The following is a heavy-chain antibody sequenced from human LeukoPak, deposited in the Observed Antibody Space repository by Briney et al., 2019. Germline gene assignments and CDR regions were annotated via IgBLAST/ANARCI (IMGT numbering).Heavy chain of an antibody. CDR3: ARDCIGCHGFDS. V-gene: IGHV1-18*01. J-gene: IGHJ4*02. D-gene: IGHD1-26*01. Sequence: GASVKVSCKASGYNFFSYGITWVRQAPGQGLEWMGWVSAYADNTNYVQKFQGRVTMTTDTFTSTAYMELRSLRSDDTAVYYCARDCIGCHGFDSWGQGTLVTVSS. CDR2: VSAYADNT. CDR1: GYNFFSYG.